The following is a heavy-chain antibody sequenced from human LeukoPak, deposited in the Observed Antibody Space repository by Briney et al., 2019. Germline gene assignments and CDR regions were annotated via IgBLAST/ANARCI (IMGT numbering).Heavy chain of an antibody. CDR1: GFTVRSNY. CDR2: IYSGGST. D-gene: IGHD3-10*01. Sequence: GGSLRLSCAASGFTVRSNYMSWVRQAPGKGLEWVSLIYSGGSTFYADSVKGRFTISRDNSKNTLSLQMNSLRAEDTAVYYCARAAKYYYGSGSYYSLLYWGQGTLVTVSS. J-gene: IGHJ4*02. V-gene: IGHV3-66*01. CDR3: ARAAKYYYGSGSYYSLLY.